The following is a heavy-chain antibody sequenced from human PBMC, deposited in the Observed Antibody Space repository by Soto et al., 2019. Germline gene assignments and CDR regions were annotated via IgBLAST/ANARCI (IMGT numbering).Heavy chain of an antibody. CDR2: IDPSDSYT. CDR1: GYSFTSYW. CDR3: ARHPPTVTTRIRGMDV. Sequence: PGESLKISCKGSGYSFTSYWISWVRQMPGKGLEWMGRIDPSDSYTNYSPSFQGHVTISADKSISTAYLQWSSLKASDTAMYYCARHPPTVTTRIRGMDVWGQGTTVTVSS. D-gene: IGHD4-17*01. V-gene: IGHV5-10-1*01. J-gene: IGHJ6*02.